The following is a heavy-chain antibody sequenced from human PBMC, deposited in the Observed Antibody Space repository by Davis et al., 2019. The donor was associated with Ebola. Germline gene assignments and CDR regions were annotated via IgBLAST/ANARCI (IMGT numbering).Heavy chain of an antibody. CDR3: ARRRGRYCSSTSWYKELIYWYFDL. V-gene: IGHV4-39*07. CDR2: INHSGST. Sequence: GSLRLSCTVSGGSISSGDYYWSWIRQPPGKGLEWIGEINHSGSTNYNPSLKSPVTISVDTSKNQFSLKPSSVTAADTAVYYCARRRGRYCSSTSWYKELIYWYFDLWGRGTLVTVSS. J-gene: IGHJ2*01. CDR1: GGSISSGDYY. D-gene: IGHD2-2*02.